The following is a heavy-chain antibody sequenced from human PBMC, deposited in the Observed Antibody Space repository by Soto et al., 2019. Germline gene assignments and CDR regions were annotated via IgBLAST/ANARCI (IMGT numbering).Heavy chain of an antibody. CDR3: ARDLSPLTISSAFDI. D-gene: IGHD3-3*01. CDR1: GFTFSSYS. Sequence: GGSLRLSCAASGFTFSSYSMNWVRQAPGKGLEWVSSISSSSSYIYYADSVKGRFTISRDNAKNSLYLQMNSLRAEDTAVYYCARDLSPLTISSAFDIWGQGTMVTVSS. CDR2: ISSSSSYI. J-gene: IGHJ3*02. V-gene: IGHV3-21*01.